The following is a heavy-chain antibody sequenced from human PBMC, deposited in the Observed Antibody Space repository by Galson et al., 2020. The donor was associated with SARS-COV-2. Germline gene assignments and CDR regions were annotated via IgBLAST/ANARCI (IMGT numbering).Heavy chain of an antibody. Sequence: GGSLRLSCVASGFTFDDYAMHWVRQVPGKGLEWVSLITWDGGSTYYADSVKGRFTISRDNSKNSLFLQMDSLRAEDTALYFCSKDTSSGWPLPAECFQHWGQGTLVTVSP. D-gene: IGHD6-19*01. J-gene: IGHJ1*01. CDR3: SKDTSSGWPLPAECFQH. V-gene: IGHV3-43D*04. CDR2: ITWDGGST. CDR1: GFTFDDYA.